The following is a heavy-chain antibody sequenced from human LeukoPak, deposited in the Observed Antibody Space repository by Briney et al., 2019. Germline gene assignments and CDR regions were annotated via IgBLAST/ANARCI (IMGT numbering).Heavy chain of an antibody. Sequence: SETLSLTCAVYGGSFSGYYWSWIRQPPGKGLEWMGEINHSGSTNYNPSLKSRVIISVDTSKNQFSLKLSSVTAADTAVYYCARGAAGSGSYFLDYWGQGTLVTVSS. CDR2: INHSGST. D-gene: IGHD3-10*01. CDR1: GGSFSGYY. CDR3: ARGAAGSGSYFLDY. J-gene: IGHJ4*02. V-gene: IGHV4-34*01.